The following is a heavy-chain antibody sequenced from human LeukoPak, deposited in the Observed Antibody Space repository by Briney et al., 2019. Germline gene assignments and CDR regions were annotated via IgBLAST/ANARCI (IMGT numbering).Heavy chain of an antibody. CDR3: AREDGVLRYFDWLSPPGGY. CDR2: ISSNGGST. Sequence: PGGSLRLSCSAPGFTFSNYAVHWVRQAPGKGLEYISAISSNGGSTYYADSVKGRFTISRDNSKNTLYLQMNSLRAEDTAVYYCAREDGVLRYFDWLSPPGGYWGQGTLVTVTS. V-gene: IGHV3-64*04. J-gene: IGHJ4*02. D-gene: IGHD3-9*01. CDR1: GFTFSNYA.